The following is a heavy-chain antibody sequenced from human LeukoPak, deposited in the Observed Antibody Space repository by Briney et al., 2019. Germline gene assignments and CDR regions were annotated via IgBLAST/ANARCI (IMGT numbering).Heavy chain of an antibody. Sequence: GGSLRLSCAASGFTVSNNYMTWVRQAPGKGLEWVSVIYSGGITYYADSVKGRFTISRDNSKNTVYLQMNSLRAEDTAVYYCARGSTYYYVNWGQGTLVTAYS. V-gene: IGHV3-53*01. J-gene: IGHJ4*02. CDR1: GFTVSNNY. CDR2: IYSGGIT. D-gene: IGHD3-10*02. CDR3: ARGSTYYYVN.